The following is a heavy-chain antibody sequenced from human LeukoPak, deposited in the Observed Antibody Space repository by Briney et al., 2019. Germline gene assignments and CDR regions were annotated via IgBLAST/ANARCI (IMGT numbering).Heavy chain of an antibody. CDR3: ARAGPSSGYSLPDY. Sequence: SVKVSCKASGGTFSSYAISWVRQAPGQGLEWMGGIIPIFGTANYAQKFQGRVTITRDTSASTAYMELSSLRSEDTAVYYCARAGPSSGYSLPDYWGQGTLVTVSS. D-gene: IGHD3-22*01. V-gene: IGHV1-69*05. J-gene: IGHJ4*02. CDR2: IIPIFGTA. CDR1: GGTFSSYA.